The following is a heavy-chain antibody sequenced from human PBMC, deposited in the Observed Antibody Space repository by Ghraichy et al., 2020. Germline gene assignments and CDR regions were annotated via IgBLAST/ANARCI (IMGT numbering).Heavy chain of an antibody. J-gene: IGHJ4*02. CDR2: INAGNGHT. V-gene: IGHV1-3*01. CDR3: ARGIWSYTAQGYYFDY. D-gene: IGHD6-13*01. CDR1: GYTSRLYA. Sequence: ASVKVSCKASGYTSRLYAMQWVRQAPGQRLEWMGWINAGNGHTKYSQKFQDRLTITRDPSASTAYMELSSLRSEDTAVYFCARGIWSYTAQGYYFDYWGQGTLVTVSS.